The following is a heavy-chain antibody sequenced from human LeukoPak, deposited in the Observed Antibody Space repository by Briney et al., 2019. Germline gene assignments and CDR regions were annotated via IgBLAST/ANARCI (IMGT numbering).Heavy chain of an antibody. Sequence: SETLSLTCTVSGGSISSYYWSWIRQPPGKGLEWIGYIYYSGSTNYNPSLKSRVTISVDTSKNQFSLKLSSVTAADTAVYYCARAKYYYDSSGYSSFDYWGQGTLVTVSS. CDR2: IYYSGST. V-gene: IGHV4-59*01. D-gene: IGHD3-22*01. CDR3: ARAKYYYDSSGYSSFDY. CDR1: GGSISSYY. J-gene: IGHJ4*02.